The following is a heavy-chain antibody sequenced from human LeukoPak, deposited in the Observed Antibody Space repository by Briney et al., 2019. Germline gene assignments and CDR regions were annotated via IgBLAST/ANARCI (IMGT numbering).Heavy chain of an antibody. Sequence: GESLRISCKGSGYSFTSYWISWVRPMPGKGLEWMGRIDPSDSYTNYSPSFQGHVTISADKSISTAYLQWSSLKASDTAMYYCASSRIAAAGTFDYWGQGTLVTVSS. V-gene: IGHV5-10-1*01. CDR2: IDPSDSYT. CDR1: GYSFTSYW. CDR3: ASSRIAAAGTFDY. D-gene: IGHD6-13*01. J-gene: IGHJ4*02.